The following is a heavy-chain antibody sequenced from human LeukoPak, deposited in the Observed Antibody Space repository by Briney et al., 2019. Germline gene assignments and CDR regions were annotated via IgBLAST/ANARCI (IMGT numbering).Heavy chain of an antibody. V-gene: IGHV1-69*02. CDR1: GGTFSSYT. Sequence: ASVKVSCKASGGTFSSYTISWVRQAPGQGLEWMGMIIPILGIANYAQKFQGRVTITADKSTSTAYMELSSLRSEDTAVYYCARVLTAAISGWFDPWGQGTLVTVSS. CDR3: ARVLTAAISGWFDP. CDR2: IIPILGIA. D-gene: IGHD2-2*02. J-gene: IGHJ5*02.